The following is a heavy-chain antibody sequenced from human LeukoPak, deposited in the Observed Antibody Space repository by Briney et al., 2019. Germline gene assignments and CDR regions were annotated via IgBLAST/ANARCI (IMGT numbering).Heavy chain of an antibody. D-gene: IGHD6-19*01. CDR2: ISGSGGST. Sequence: GGSLRLSCAASGFTFSSYAMSWVRQAPGKGLEWVSAISGSGGSTYYADSVEGRFTISRDNSKNTLYLQMNSLRAEDTAVYYCAKGDPLPGSQWRPRRFDPWGQGTLVTVSS. CDR1: GFTFSSYA. CDR3: AKGDPLPGSQWRPRRFDP. V-gene: IGHV3-23*01. J-gene: IGHJ5*02.